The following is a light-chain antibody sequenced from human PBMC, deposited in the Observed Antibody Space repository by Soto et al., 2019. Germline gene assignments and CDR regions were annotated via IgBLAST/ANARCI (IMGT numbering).Light chain of an antibody. CDR2: VGTGGIVG. CDR1: SGYSNYK. CDR3: GADHGSGSNFE. Sequence: QTVVTQPPSASASLGASVTLTCTLSSGYSNYKVDWYQQRPGKGPRFVMRVGTGGIVGSKGDGIPDRFSVLGSGLNRYLTIKNIQEEDESDYHCGADHGSGSNFEIGGGTKLTV. J-gene: IGLJ2*01. V-gene: IGLV9-49*01.